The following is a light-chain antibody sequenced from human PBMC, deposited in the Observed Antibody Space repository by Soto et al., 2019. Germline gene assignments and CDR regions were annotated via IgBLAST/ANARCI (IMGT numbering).Light chain of an antibody. CDR3: VLYLGSGVWV. Sequence: QTVVTQEPSSSVSPGGTVTLTCGLSSGSVSTTYYPSWYQQTPGQAPRTLIYNTNTPSSGVPDRFSGSILGNKAALTITGAQADDESHYYCVLYLGSGVWVFGGGTKLTVL. V-gene: IGLV8-61*01. CDR1: SGSVSTTYY. J-gene: IGLJ3*02. CDR2: NTN.